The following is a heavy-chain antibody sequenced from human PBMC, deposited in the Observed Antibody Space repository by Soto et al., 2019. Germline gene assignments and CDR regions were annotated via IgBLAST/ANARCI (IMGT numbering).Heavy chain of an antibody. J-gene: IGHJ4*02. CDR1: GFTFSISE. CDR3: ARGVEMATLAVRYYFDF. Sequence: GGSLRLSCAASGFTFSISEMNWVRQAPGKGLEWVSFISNTGNTIYYADSVKGRFTISRDNARNSLYLQMNSLRAEDTAVYYCARGVEMATLAVRYYFDFWGQGTLVTVSS. CDR2: ISNTGNTI. V-gene: IGHV3-48*03. D-gene: IGHD5-12*01.